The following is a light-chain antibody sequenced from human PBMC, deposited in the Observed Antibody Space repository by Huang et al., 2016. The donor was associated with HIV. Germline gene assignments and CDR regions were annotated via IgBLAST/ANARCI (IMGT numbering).Light chain of an antibody. CDR2: GAS. V-gene: IGKV3-15*01. CDR1: QSVRDN. Sequence: EILMTQSPATLSVSPGERATLSCRASQSVRDNLAWYQQKSDQAPRLLIYGASTRATGVPARFSGSVSGTEFTLTISSLQSEDFGVYWCLQYDTWPRTFGQGTKVEIK. CDR3: LQYDTWPRT. J-gene: IGKJ1*01.